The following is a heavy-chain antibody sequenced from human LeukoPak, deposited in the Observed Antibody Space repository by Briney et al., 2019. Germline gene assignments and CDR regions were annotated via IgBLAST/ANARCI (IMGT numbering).Heavy chain of an antibody. Sequence: GASVKVSCKLSGYTGIELSMNWVRQAPGKGLEWLGGFVPEDAETVYAQKFQGRVTMTEDTSTDTAYMELSRPTSEDTAVYYCATHTIVGVVTYGFPIWGRGTLVTVSS. CDR2: FVPEDAET. D-gene: IGHD3-3*01. CDR3: ATHTIVGVVTYGFPI. J-gene: IGHJ3*02. CDR1: GYTGIELS. V-gene: IGHV1-24*01.